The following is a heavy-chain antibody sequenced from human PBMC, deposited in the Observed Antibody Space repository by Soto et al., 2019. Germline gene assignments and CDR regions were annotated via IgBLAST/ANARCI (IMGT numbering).Heavy chain of an antibody. D-gene: IGHD2-2*03. Sequence: TSETLSLTCTVSGGSISSYYWSWIRQPPGKGLEWIGYIYYSENTYYNPSLLSRVTISVDTSKNEFSLRLSSVTAADTAVYYCARLNGYCISTNCHGYYGMDVWGQGTTVTVS. CDR1: GGSISSYY. CDR2: IYYSENT. CDR3: ARLNGYCISTNCHGYYGMDV. J-gene: IGHJ6*02. V-gene: IGHV4-59*08.